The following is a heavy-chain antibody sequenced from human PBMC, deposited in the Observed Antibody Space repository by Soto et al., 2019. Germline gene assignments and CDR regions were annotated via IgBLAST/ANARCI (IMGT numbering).Heavy chain of an antibody. J-gene: IGHJ4*02. V-gene: IGHV3-53*01. CDR3: AREAAAGIVGY. CDR1: GFTVSSNY. D-gene: IGHD6-13*01. Sequence: GGSLRLSCAASGFTVSSNYMSWVRQAPGKGLEWVSVIYSGGSTYYADSVKGRFTISRDNSKNTLYLQMNSLRAEDRAVYYCAREAAAGIVGYWGQGTLVTVSS. CDR2: IYSGGST.